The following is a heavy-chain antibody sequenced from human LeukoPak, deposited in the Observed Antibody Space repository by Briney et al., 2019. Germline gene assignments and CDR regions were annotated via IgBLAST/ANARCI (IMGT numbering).Heavy chain of an antibody. V-gene: IGHV3-30*02. CDR3: AKDRNVGFLEWLLQLRFDY. CDR1: GFIFSKYG. CDR2: IRYDGSNK. D-gene: IGHD3-3*01. Sequence: GGSLRLSCAASGFIFSKYGMHWVRQAPGKGLEWVAFIRYDGSNKYYADSVKGRFTISRDNSKNTLYLQMNSLRAEDTAVYYCAKDRNVGFLEWLLQLRFDYWGQGTLVTVSS. J-gene: IGHJ4*02.